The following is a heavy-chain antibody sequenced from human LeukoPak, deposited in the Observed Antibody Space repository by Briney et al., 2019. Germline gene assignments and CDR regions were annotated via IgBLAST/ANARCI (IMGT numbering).Heavy chain of an antibody. CDR3: ASSYWGYFDY. CDR2: IYSGGST. V-gene: IGHV3-66*01. D-gene: IGHD7-27*01. Sequence: TGGSLRLSCAASGFTVSSNSMSWVRQAPGKGLEWVSVIYSGGSTYYADSVKGRFTISRDNSKNTLYLQVNNLSAEDTAMYYCASSYWGYFDYWGQGTLVTVSS. CDR1: GFTVSSNS. J-gene: IGHJ4*02.